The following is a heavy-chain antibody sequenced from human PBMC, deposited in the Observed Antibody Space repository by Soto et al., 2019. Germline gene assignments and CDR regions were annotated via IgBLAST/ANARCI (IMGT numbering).Heavy chain of an antibody. CDR2: IYWDDDK. Sequence: QITLKESGPTLVKPTQTLTLTCTFSGFSLSTSGVGVGWIRQPPGKALEWLALIYWDDDKRYSPSLKSRLTITKDTSKNQVVLTMTNMDPVDTATYYCAHRLKWGDSSGSHPYLDAFDIWGQGTMVTVSS. J-gene: IGHJ3*02. CDR1: GFSLSTSGVG. V-gene: IGHV2-5*02. D-gene: IGHD3-22*01. CDR3: AHRLKWGDSSGSHPYLDAFDI.